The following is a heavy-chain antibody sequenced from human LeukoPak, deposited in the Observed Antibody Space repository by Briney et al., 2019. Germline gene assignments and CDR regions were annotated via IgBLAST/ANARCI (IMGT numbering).Heavy chain of an antibody. Sequence: ASVKVSCKVSGYTLTELSMHWVRQAPGKGLEWMGGFDPEDGETICAQKFQGRVTMTEDTSTDTAYMELSSLRSEDTAVYYCATRSTSCYTCPSYWYFDLWGRGTLVTVSS. J-gene: IGHJ2*01. CDR2: FDPEDGET. CDR3: ATRSTSCYTCPSYWYFDL. D-gene: IGHD2-2*02. CDR1: GYTLTELS. V-gene: IGHV1-24*01.